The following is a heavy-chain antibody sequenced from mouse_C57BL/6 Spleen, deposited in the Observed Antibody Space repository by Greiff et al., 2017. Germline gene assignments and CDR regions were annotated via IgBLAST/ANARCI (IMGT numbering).Heavy chain of an antibody. J-gene: IGHJ2*01. Sequence: VQLQQPGAELVKPGASVTLSCKASGYTFTSYWMQWVKQRPGQGLEWIGEIDPSASYTNYNQKFKGKATLTVDTSSSTASMQLSSLTSEDSAVYYCARTDAYDCFDYWGQGTTLTVSS. V-gene: IGHV1-50*01. CDR2: IDPSASYT. CDR1: GYTFTSYW. CDR3: ARTDAYDCFDY. D-gene: IGHD2-2*01.